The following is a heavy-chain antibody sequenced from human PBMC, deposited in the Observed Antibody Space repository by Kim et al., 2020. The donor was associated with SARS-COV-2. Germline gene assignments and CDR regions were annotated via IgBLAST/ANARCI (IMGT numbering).Heavy chain of an antibody. D-gene: IGHD3-3*01. J-gene: IGHJ2*01. Sequence: SETLSLTCTVSGGSISSYYWSWIRQPPGKGLEWIGYIYYSGSTNYNPSLKSRVTISVDTSKNQFSLKLSSVTAADTAVYYCAREREYYDLYWYFDLWGRGTLVTVSS. CDR1: GGSISSYY. CDR2: IYYSGST. CDR3: AREREYYDLYWYFDL. V-gene: IGHV4-59*01.